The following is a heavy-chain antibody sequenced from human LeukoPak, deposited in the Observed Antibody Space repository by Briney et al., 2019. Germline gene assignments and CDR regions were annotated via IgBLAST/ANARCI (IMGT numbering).Heavy chain of an antibody. Sequence: PAATLSLTCTVSGDSISSYYWNWFRQPPGKGLEWIGRLYASGTTSYNPSLESRVSMSLDTSKNQLSLKLSSVTAADTAVYYCARATYSGDTSYVFDYWGQGTLVSVSS. D-gene: IGHD1-26*01. J-gene: IGHJ4*02. CDR1: GDSISSYY. CDR3: ARATYSGDTSYVFDY. V-gene: IGHV4-4*07. CDR2: LYASGTT.